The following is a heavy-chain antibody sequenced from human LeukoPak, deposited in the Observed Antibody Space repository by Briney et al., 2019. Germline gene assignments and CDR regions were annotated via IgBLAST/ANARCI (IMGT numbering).Heavy chain of an antibody. CDR1: GFTFSTCW. J-gene: IGHJ4*02. CDR2: IKQDGSGR. CDR3: AKSLVVVNDPPDY. Sequence: GGSLRLSGAASGFTFSTCWMTWVRQAPGKGLEWVANIKQDGSGRYYVDSVKGRFTISRDNAKSSLYLQMNSLRAEDTAVYYCAKSLVVVNDPPDYWGQGTLVTVSS. D-gene: IGHD2-21*01. V-gene: IGHV3-7*01.